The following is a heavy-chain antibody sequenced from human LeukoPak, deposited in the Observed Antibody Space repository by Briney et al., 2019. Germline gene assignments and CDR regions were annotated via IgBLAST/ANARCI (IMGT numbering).Heavy chain of an antibody. CDR1: GYTFTKYY. J-gene: IGHJ6*03. Sequence: ASVKVSCKASGYTFTKYYIHWVRQAPGQGLEWMGIINPSAGSTNYAQKFQGRVTLTRDTSISTAYMELSRLRSDDTAVYYCARGNHEDILTGYSPSWWGYYYYMDVWGKGTTVTVSS. D-gene: IGHD3-9*01. V-gene: IGHV1-46*01. CDR2: INPSAGST. CDR3: ARGNHEDILTGYSPSWWGYYYYMDV.